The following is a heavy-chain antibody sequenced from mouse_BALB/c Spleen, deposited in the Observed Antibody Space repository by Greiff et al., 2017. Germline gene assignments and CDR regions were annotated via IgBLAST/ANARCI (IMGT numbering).Heavy chain of an antibody. CDR2: ILPGSGST. CDR3: ARRTTVVAYYYAMDY. Sequence: QVHVKQSGAELMKPGASVKISCKATGYTFSSYWIEWVKQRPGHGLEWIGEILPGSGSTNYNEKFKGKATFTADTSSNTAYMQLSSLTSEDSAVYYCARRTTVVAYYYAMDYWGQGTSVTVSS. CDR1: GYTFSSYW. J-gene: IGHJ4*01. V-gene: IGHV1-9*01. D-gene: IGHD1-1*01.